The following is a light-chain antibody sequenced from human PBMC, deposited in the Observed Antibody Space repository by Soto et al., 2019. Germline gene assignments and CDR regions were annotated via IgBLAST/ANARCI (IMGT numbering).Light chain of an antibody. CDR1: SSAVGGYNY. J-gene: IGLJ1*01. Sequence: QSALTQPPSASGSPGQSVTISCTGTSSAVGGYNYVSWYQQHPGKAPKLMIYEVNKRPSGVPDRFSGSKSGNTASLTVSGLQAEDEADYYCNSYAGSPYVFGTGTKLTVL. CDR3: NSYAGSPYV. CDR2: EVN. V-gene: IGLV2-8*01.